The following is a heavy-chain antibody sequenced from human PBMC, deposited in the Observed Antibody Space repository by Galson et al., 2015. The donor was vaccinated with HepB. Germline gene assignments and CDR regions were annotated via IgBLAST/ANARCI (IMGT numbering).Heavy chain of an antibody. CDR3: ARDTSYGDTSLFY. CDR2: ISAYNGKT. V-gene: IGHV1-18*01. J-gene: IGHJ4*02. D-gene: IGHD4-17*01. CDR1: GYTFPDYG. Sequence: SVKVSCKASGYTFPDYGISWVRQAPGQGLEWMGWISAYNGKTNYAQKLQGRVTLTTDTFTNTVYMELRSLRSDDTAVYYCARDTSYGDTSLFYWGQGTLVAVSS.